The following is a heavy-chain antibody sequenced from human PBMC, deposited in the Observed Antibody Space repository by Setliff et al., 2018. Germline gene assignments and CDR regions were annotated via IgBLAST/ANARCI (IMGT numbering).Heavy chain of an antibody. CDR1: GGTFSSYA. CDR3: ATRGYSSGWYYFDY. J-gene: IGHJ4*02. CDR2: IIPIFGTA. D-gene: IGHD6-19*01. Sequence: GASVKVSCKASGGTFSSYAISWVRQAPGQGLEWMGGIIPIFGTANYAQKFQGRVTITTDESTSTAYMELSSLRSEDTAVYYCATRGYSSGWYYFDYWGQGTLVTVSS. V-gene: IGHV1-69*05.